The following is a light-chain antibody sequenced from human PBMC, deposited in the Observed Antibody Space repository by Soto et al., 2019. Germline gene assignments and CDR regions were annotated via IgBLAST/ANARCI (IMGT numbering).Light chain of an antibody. CDR3: QQYGRSPRT. V-gene: IGKV3-20*01. J-gene: IGKJ1*01. CDR1: QSVSSSY. Sequence: EIVLTQSPGTLSLSPGERATLSCRASQSVSSSYLAWYQQKPGQAPRLLIYDASSRATGIPDRFSGSGSGTDFPLTISRLETEDFAVFYCQQYGRSPRTFGQGTKVEIK. CDR2: DAS.